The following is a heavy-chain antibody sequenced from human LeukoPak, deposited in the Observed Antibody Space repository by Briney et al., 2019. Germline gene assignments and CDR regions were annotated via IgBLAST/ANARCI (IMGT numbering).Heavy chain of an antibody. D-gene: IGHD3-9*01. CDR1: GFTFSSYW. CDR3: ARDNHELRYFDWLYTLDY. V-gene: IGHV3-7*03. Sequence: PGGSLRLSCAASGFTFSSYWMSWVRQAPGKGLEWVANIKQDGSEKYYVDSVKGRFTISRDNAKNSLYLQMNSLRAEDTAVYYCARDNHELRYFDWLYTLDYWGQGTLVTASS. CDR2: IKQDGSEK. J-gene: IGHJ4*02.